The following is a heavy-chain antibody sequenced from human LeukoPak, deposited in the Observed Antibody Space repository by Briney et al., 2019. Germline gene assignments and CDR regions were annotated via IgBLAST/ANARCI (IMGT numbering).Heavy chain of an antibody. V-gene: IGHV4-31*03. CDR2: IYYSGST. J-gene: IGHJ4*02. Sequence: SQTLSLTCTVSGGSISSGGYYWSWIRQHPGKGLEWIGYIYYSGSTYYSPSLRSRVTISIDTSTNQFSLKLTSVTAADTAVYYCARHEPGFYFDYWGQGTLVTVSS. CDR1: GGSISSGGYY. CDR3: ARHEPGFYFDY. D-gene: IGHD1-14*01.